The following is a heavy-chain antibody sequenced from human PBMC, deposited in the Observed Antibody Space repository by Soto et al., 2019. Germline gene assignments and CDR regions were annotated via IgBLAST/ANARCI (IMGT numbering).Heavy chain of an antibody. Sequence: QVQLQESGPGLLKPSQTLSLTCTVSGGSISSGGYYWSWIRQHPGKGLEGIGYIYYSGSTYYNPSLKSRVTISVDTSKNQFSLKLSSVTAADTAVYYCASEQGYYYYGMDVWGQVTTVTVSS. CDR3: ASEQGYYYYGMDV. J-gene: IGHJ6*02. CDR1: GGSISSGGYY. V-gene: IGHV4-31*03. CDR2: IYYSGST.